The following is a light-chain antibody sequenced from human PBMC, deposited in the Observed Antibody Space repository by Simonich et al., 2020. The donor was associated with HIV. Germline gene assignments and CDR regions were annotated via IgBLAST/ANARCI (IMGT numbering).Light chain of an antibody. Sequence: EIVMTQSPATLSVSPGERATLSCRASQSISSNLAWYQRKPGQAPRLLIYGASTRATGIPARFSGSGSGTEFTLTISNMQSEDFVVYYCQQYNNWPLFFGQGTKLEIK. CDR2: GAS. J-gene: IGKJ2*01. CDR1: QSISSN. CDR3: QQYNNWPLF. V-gene: IGKV3-15*01.